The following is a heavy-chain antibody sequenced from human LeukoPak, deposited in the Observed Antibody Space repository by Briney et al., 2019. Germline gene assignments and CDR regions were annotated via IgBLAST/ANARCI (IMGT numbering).Heavy chain of an antibody. V-gene: IGHV4-59*08. D-gene: IGHD3-22*01. CDR2: IYDSGST. Sequence: SETLSLTCTVSGGPISDFYWSWVRQPPGKGLEWIGYIYDSGSTNYNPSLKSRVTISIDTSKNQFSLRLTSVTAADTAVYYCARSYDNNHYFYALFGYWGQGTLVTVSS. J-gene: IGHJ4*02. CDR3: ARSYDNNHYFYALFGY. CDR1: GGPISDFY.